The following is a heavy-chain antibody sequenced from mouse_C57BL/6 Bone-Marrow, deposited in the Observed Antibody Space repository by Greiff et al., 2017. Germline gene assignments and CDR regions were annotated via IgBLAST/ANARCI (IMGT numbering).Heavy chain of an antibody. CDR3: ARDDGYYAWFAY. CDR1: GFTFSDFY. CDR2: SRNKANDYTT. J-gene: IGHJ3*01. V-gene: IGHV7-1*01. Sequence: EVMLVESGGGLVQSGCSLRLSCATSGFTFSDFYMEWVRQAPGKGLEWIAASRNKANDYTTEYSASVKGRFIVSRDTSQSILYLQMNALRAEDTAIYYCARDDGYYAWFAYWGQGTLVTVSA. D-gene: IGHD2-3*01.